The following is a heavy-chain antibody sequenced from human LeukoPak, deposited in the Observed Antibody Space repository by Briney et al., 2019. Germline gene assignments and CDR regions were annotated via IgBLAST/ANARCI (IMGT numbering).Heavy chain of an antibody. Sequence: SETLSLTCTVYGGSISSSSYYWGWIRQPPGKGLEWIGSIYHSGSTYYNPSLKSRVTISVDTSKNQFSLKLSSVTAADTAVYYCARASVAGFGFDIWGQGTMVTVSS. J-gene: IGHJ3*02. V-gene: IGHV4-39*07. CDR3: ARASVAGFGFDI. CDR2: IYHSGST. CDR1: GGSISSSSYY. D-gene: IGHD6-19*01.